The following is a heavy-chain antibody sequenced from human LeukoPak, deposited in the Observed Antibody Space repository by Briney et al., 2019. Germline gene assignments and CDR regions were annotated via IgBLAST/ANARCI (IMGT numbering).Heavy chain of an antibody. CDR1: GYAFIGNY. CDR2: INPDSGTT. V-gene: IGHV1-2*02. D-gene: IGHD3-3*01. CDR3: ARATTIFGVVIICFDT. Sequence: ASVKVSCKASGYAFIGNYIHWVRQAPGQGLEWMGWINPDSGTTKYAQNFQGRVTMTSDTSVSTAYMDLSSLTSDDTAVYYCARATTIFGVVIICFDTWGQGTLVTVSS. J-gene: IGHJ5*02.